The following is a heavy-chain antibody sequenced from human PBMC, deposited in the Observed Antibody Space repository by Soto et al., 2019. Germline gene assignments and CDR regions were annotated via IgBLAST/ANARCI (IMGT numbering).Heavy chain of an antibody. J-gene: IGHJ4*02. CDR2: ISGSSSST. V-gene: IGHV3-23*01. D-gene: IGHD5-12*01. CDR3: AKNSQMATISNCDY. Sequence: GGSLRLTGAACECVVSVYSLNWIRQSPGKGLEWVSAISGSSSSTYYADSVKGRFTISRDNSKNTLYLQMNSLRAEDTAVYYCAKNSQMATISNCDYWGQGTLVTVSS. CDR1: ECVVSVYS.